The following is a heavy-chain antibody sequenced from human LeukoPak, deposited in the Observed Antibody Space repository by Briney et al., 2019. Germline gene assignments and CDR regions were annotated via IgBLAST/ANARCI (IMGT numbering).Heavy chain of an antibody. D-gene: IGHD1-26*01. CDR3: ARDVESSGGFDY. V-gene: IGHV3-33*01. Sequence: GRSLRLSCAASGFTFSSYGMHWVRQAPGKGLEWVAVIWYDGSNKYYADSVKGRFTISRDNSKNTLYLQMNSLRAEDTAVYYCARDVESSGGFDYWGQGTLVTVSS. J-gene: IGHJ4*02. CDR1: GFTFSSYG. CDR2: IWYDGSNK.